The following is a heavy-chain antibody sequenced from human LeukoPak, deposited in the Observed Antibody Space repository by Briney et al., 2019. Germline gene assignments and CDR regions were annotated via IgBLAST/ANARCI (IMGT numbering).Heavy chain of an antibody. D-gene: IGHD1-14*01. CDR1: GYSITTYW. Sequence: GESLKISRKGSGYSITTYWTGWVRQMPGKGLEWMGIIYPGDSDTRYNPSFQGQVTISADKSITTAYLQWSSLKASDTAIYYCARHYNGDYWGQGTLVTVSS. V-gene: IGHV5-51*01. J-gene: IGHJ4*02. CDR2: IYPGDSDT. CDR3: ARHYNGDY.